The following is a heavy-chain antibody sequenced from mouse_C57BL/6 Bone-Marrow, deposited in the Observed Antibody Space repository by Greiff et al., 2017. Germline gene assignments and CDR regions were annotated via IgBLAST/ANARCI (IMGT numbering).Heavy chain of an antibody. V-gene: IGHV14-4*01. Sequence: LQQSGAELVRPGASVTLSCTASGFNIKDDYIHWVKQRPEQGLEWIGWIDPEIGDTEYASKFQGKATITSDTSSNTAYLQLSSLTSEDTAVYYCASFEGNYFDFWCQGTPLTVAA. J-gene: IGHJ2*01. D-gene: IGHD3-1*01. CDR1: GFNIKDDY. CDR3: ASFEGNYFDF. CDR2: IDPEIGDT.